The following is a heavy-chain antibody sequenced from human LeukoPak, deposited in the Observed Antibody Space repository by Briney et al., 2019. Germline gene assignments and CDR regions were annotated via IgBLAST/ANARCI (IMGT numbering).Heavy chain of an antibody. V-gene: IGHV1-2*02. J-gene: IGHJ6*03. D-gene: IGHD6-19*01. CDR2: INPNSGGT. CDR3: ARGMKYSTGWYYMDV. Sequence: GASVKVSCKASGYTFTGYYMHWVRQAPGQGLEWMGWINPNSGGTNYAQKFQGRVTMTRDTSISTAYMELSRLRSDDTAVYYCARGMKYSTGWYYMDVWGKGTTVTISS. CDR1: GYTFTGYY.